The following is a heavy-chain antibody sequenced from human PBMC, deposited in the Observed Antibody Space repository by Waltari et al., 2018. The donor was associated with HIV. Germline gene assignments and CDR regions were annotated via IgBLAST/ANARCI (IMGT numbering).Heavy chain of an antibody. V-gene: IGHV4-61*01. J-gene: IGHJ4*02. D-gene: IGHD3-22*01. CDR2: ILYRGST. CDR1: GGSVSTGTYY. CDR3: ASHGDYYDRSGFYFEH. Sequence: HLQESGPRLAKPSETLSLPCSVSGGSVSTGTYYWRWLRQPPGKGLEWIGYILYRGSTNYNPSLKSRVTVSVDTSKNQVSLKLNSRTAADTAVYYCASHGDYYDRSGFYFEHWGQGTLVTVSS.